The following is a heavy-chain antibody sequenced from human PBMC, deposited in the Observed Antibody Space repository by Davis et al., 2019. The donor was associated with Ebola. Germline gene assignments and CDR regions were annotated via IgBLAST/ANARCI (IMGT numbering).Heavy chain of an antibody. D-gene: IGHD3-3*01. V-gene: IGHV3-23*01. CDR1: GFTFSSYA. CDR2: ISGSGGST. CDR3: ARKDVLRSNYYYYGMDV. J-gene: IGHJ6*02. Sequence: GGSLRLSCAASGFTFSSYAMSWVRQAPGKGLEWVSAISGSGGSTYYADSVKGRFTISRDNSKNTLYLQMNSLRAEDTAVYYCARKDVLRSNYYYYGMDVWGQGTTVTVSS.